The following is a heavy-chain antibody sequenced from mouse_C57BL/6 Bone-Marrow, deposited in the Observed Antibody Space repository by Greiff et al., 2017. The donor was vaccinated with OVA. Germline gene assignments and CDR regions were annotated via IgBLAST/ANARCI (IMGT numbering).Heavy chain of an antibody. D-gene: IGHD2-3*01. CDR1: GFNIKDDY. V-gene: IGHV14-4*01. J-gene: IGHJ3*01. CDR3: TGVYDGYYGRLNFAY. CDR2: IDPENGDT. Sequence: VQLQQSGAELVRPGASVKLSCTASGFNIKDDYMHWVKQRPEQGLEWIGWIDPENGDTEYASKFQGKATITADTSSNTAYLQLSSLTSEDTAVYYYTGVYDGYYGRLNFAYWGQGTLVTVSA.